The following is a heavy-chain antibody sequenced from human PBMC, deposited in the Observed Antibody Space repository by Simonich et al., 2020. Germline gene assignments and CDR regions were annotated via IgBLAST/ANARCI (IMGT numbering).Heavy chain of an antibody. J-gene: IGHJ4*02. D-gene: IGHD5-12*01. Sequence: QVRLQESGPGLVKPSETLSLTCTVSGGSISSYYWRWIRQPPGKGLEWIGYIYYSGSTNYNPSLKSRVTISVDTSKNQFSLKLSSVTAADTAVYYCARHDRWLQFYFDYWGQGTLVTVSS. CDR1: GGSISSYY. CDR2: IYYSGST. V-gene: IGHV4-59*08. CDR3: ARHDRWLQFYFDY.